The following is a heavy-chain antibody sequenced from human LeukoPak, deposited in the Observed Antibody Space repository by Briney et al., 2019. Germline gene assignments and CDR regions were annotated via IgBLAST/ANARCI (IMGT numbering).Heavy chain of an antibody. CDR3: ARQGLRYFDWIDAFDI. J-gene: IGHJ3*02. V-gene: IGHV4-34*01. CDR1: GGSFSGYY. CDR2: INHSGST. Sequence: SETLSLTCAVYGGSFSGYYWSWIRQPPGKGLEWIGEINHSGSTNYNPSLKSRVTISVDTSKNQFSLTLSSVTAADTAVYYCARQGLRYFDWIDAFDIWGQGTMVTVSS. D-gene: IGHD3-9*01.